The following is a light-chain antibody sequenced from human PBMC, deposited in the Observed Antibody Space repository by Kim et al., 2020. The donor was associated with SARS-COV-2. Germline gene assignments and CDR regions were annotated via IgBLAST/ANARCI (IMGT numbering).Light chain of an antibody. CDR1: LSVSSSS. CDR2: DAS. V-gene: IGKV3-20*01. J-gene: IGKJ5*01. Sequence: EIVLTQSPGTLSLSPGERAKLSCRASLSVSSSSLAWYQQKPGQAPRLLIYDASSRATGIPDRFSGSGSGTDFTLTISRLEPEDVAVYYCQQYGSSPGITFGQGKRLEIK. CDR3: QQYGSSPGIT.